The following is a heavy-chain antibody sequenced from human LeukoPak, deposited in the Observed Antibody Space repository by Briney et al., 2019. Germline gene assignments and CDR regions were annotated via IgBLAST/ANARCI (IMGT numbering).Heavy chain of an antibody. J-gene: IGHJ3*02. D-gene: IGHD4-17*01. CDR2: ISYDGSNK. CDR3: AKGDYGDYADAFDI. CDR1: GFTFSSYA. Sequence: GGSLRLSCAASGFTFSSYATHWVRQAPGKGLEWVAVISYDGSNKYYADSVKGRFTISRDNSKNTLYLQMNSLRAEDTAVYYCAKGDYGDYADAFDIWGQGTMVTVSS. V-gene: IGHV3-30-3*01.